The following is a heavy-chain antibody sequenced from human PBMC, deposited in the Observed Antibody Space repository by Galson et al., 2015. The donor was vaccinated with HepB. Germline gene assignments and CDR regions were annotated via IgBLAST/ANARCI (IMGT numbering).Heavy chain of an antibody. J-gene: IGHJ4*02. V-gene: IGHV4-59*01. CDR2: IYYSGST. CDR3: ARQTWTYYFDY. Sequence: ETLSLTCTVSGGSISSYYWSWVRQPPGKGLEWIGYIYYSGSTNYNPSLKSRVTISVDTSKNQFSLKLSSVTAADTAVYYCARQTWTYYFDYWGQGTLVTVSS. CDR1: GGSISSYY. D-gene: IGHD3/OR15-3a*01.